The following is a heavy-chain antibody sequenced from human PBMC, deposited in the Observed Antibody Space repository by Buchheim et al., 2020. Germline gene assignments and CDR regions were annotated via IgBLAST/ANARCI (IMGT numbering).Heavy chain of an antibody. CDR3: ARAAVGNDYVWGTAEGIDY. D-gene: IGHD3-16*01. V-gene: IGHV4-30-4*01. CDR1: GGSISSGDYY. Sequence: QVQLQESGPGLVKPSQTLSLTCTVSGGSISSGDYYWSWIRQPPGKGLEWIGYIYYSGSTYYNPSLKSRVTISRDHPKNQFSLKLSSVTAADTAVYYCARAAVGNDYVWGTAEGIDYWGQGTL. J-gene: IGHJ4*02. CDR2: IYYSGST.